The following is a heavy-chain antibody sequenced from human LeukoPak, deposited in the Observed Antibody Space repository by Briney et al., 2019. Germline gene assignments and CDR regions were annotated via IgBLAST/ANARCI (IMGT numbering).Heavy chain of an antibody. CDR2: ISYDGSNK. CDR1: GFTFSSYA. D-gene: IGHD2-2*02. CDR3: ARDRKDIVVVPAAIQGYYFDY. Sequence: GGSLRLSCAASGFTFSSYAMHWVRQALGKGLEWVAVISYDGSNKYYADSVKVRFTISRDNSKNTLYLQMNSLRAEDTAVYYCARDRKDIVVVPAAIQGYYFDYWGQGTLVTVSS. J-gene: IGHJ4*02. V-gene: IGHV3-30-3*01.